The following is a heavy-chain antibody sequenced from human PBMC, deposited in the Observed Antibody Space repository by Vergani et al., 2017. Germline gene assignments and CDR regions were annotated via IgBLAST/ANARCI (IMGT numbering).Heavy chain of an antibody. CDR3: AKYWRDSTYGLPDS. CDR1: GYTFTSYD. V-gene: IGHV1-8*01. J-gene: IGHJ4*02. Sequence: QVQLAQSGAEVKKPGASVKVPCKAAGYTFTSYDINWVRQATGQGLEWMGWMNPNSGNTGYAQKFQGRVTMTRKTYISTAYMELSSLRSDDTAVYYYAKYWRDSTYGLPDSWGPGSLVIVSS. CDR2: MNPNSGNT. D-gene: IGHD2-8*02.